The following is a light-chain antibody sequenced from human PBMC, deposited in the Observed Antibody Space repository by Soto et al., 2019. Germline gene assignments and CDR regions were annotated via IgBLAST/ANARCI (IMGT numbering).Light chain of an antibody. CDR3: CSYAGSYV. Sequence: QSALTQPRSVSGSPGQSVTISCTGTSSDVGGYNYVSWYQQHPGKAPKLMIYDVSKRPSVVPDRFSGSKSGNTAYLTISGLQAEDEADYYCCSYAGSYVFGTGTKVTVL. CDR2: DVS. V-gene: IGLV2-11*01. CDR1: SSDVGGYNY. J-gene: IGLJ1*01.